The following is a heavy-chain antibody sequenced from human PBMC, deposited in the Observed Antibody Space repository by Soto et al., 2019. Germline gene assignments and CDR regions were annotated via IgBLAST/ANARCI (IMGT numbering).Heavy chain of an antibody. J-gene: IGHJ4*02. CDR2: FYPGDSDT. D-gene: IGHD5-12*01. Sequence: PGESLKISCQGSGYSFTSHWIAWVRQMPGKGLEWMGIFYPGDSDTRYSPSFQGQATMSGDKSISAAYVQWSSLKASDTAMYYCARLDDYGYTIDYWGQGSLVTVSS. CDR1: GYSFTSHW. CDR3: ARLDDYGYTIDY. V-gene: IGHV5-51*01.